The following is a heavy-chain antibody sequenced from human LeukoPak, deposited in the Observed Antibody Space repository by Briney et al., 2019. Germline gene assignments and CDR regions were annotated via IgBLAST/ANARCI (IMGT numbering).Heavy chain of an antibody. CDR3: ARLQRDYDYVRGSYLVDNWFDP. Sequence: GGPLRLSCGPSGFTFSSYSMIWVPRSPGKALEWVSYISSSSSTIYYADSVKGRFTISRDNAKNSLYLQMNSLRAEDTAIHYCARLQRDYDYVRGSYLVDNWFDPWGEGTLVTVSS. CDR2: ISSSSSTI. D-gene: IGHD3-16*01. CDR1: GFTFSSYS. J-gene: IGHJ5*02. V-gene: IGHV3-48*01.